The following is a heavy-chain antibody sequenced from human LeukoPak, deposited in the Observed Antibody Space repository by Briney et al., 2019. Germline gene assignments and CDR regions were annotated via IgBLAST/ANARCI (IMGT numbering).Heavy chain of an antibody. CDR2: IDTDGSNT. D-gene: IGHD5-24*01. CDR1: GFTSSSYW. J-gene: IGHJ4*02. V-gene: IGHV3-74*01. Sequence: PGGSLRLSCAASGFTSSSYWIHWVRQAPGKGLVWVSRIDTDGSNTNYADSVKGRFTISRDNAQNTVYLQMNSLRSEDTAVYYCARETPDGYDCWGQGTLVTVSS. CDR3: ARETPDGYDC.